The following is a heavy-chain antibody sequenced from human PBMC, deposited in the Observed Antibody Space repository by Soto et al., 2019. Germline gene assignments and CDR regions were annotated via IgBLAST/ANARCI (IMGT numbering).Heavy chain of an antibody. CDR2: ISYDGSNK. D-gene: IGHD2-8*02. Sequence: GGSLRLSCAASGFTVSSYAMHWVRQAPGKGLEWVAVISYDGSNKYYADSVKGRFTISRDNSKNTLYLQMNSLRAEDTAVYYCARDPGGAQGYYFDYWGQGTLVTVSS. V-gene: IGHV3-30-3*01. J-gene: IGHJ4*02. CDR3: ARDPGGAQGYYFDY. CDR1: GFTVSSYA.